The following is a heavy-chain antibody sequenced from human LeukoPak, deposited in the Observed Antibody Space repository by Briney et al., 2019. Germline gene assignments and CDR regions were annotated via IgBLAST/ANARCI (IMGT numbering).Heavy chain of an antibody. J-gene: IGHJ3*02. V-gene: IGHV3-23*01. Sequence: GGSLRLSCAPSGFTVSRNYMSWVRQAPGKGLEGVSVISGSGGSTYYANSVKGRFTISRDNSKNTLYLQMNSLRAEDTAVYYCAKPISWGTTGTSVGAFDIWGQGTMVTVSS. CDR2: ISGSGGST. D-gene: IGHD1-1*01. CDR1: GFTVSRNY. CDR3: AKPISWGTTGTSVGAFDI.